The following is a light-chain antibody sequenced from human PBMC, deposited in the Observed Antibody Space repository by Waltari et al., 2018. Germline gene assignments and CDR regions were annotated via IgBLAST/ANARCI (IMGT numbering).Light chain of an antibody. CDR3: LQYNDWPPLT. J-gene: IGKJ4*01. V-gene: IGKV3-15*01. CDR2: SAS. CDR1: QSVDSN. Sequence: EVLLTHSPATLSVSPGDTATLPCRASQSVDSNLAWYQQKPGQAPKFLIFSASTRATGIPARFSGGGFGTEFTLTSNSLQSEDFAVYYCLQYNDWPPLTFGGGTKVEMK.